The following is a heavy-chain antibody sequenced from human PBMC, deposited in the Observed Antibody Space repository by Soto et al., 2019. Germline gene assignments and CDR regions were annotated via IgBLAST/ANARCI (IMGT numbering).Heavy chain of an antibody. CDR2: IIANNGIT. J-gene: IGHJ4*02. CDR1: GYTFTSYG. CDR3: ARAPIMITFGGVIGPFDY. V-gene: IGHV1-18*01. D-gene: IGHD3-16*02. Sequence: GASVKVSCKASGYTFTSYGISWVRQAPGQGLEWMGWIIANNGITNYAQKFQGRVTITTDTSTSTAYMELSSLRSEDTAVYYCARAPIMITFGGVIGPFDYWGQGTLVTVSS.